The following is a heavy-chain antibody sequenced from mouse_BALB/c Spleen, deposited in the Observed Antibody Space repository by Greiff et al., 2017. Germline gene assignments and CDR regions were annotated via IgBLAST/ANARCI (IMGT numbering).Heavy chain of an antibody. Sequence: QVQLKESGAELAKPGASVKMSCKASGYTFTSYWMHWVKQRPGQGLEWIGYINPSTGYTEYNQKFKDKATLTADKSSSTTYMQLSSLTSEDSAVYYCARGAYGNYDLAFAYWGQGTLVTVSA. CDR3: ARGAYGNYDLAFAY. CDR2: INPSTGYT. V-gene: IGHV1-7*01. CDR1: GYTFTSYW. D-gene: IGHD2-1*01. J-gene: IGHJ3*01.